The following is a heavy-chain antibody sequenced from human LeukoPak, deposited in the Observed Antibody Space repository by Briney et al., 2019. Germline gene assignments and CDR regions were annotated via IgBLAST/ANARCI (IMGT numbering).Heavy chain of an antibody. CDR3: ARINSSSSPHFDY. V-gene: IGHV3-7*01. CDR1: GFTLSSYW. CDR2: INQDGSEK. Sequence: PGGSLRLSCAASGFTLSSYWMSWLRQAPGKGLEGVANINQDGSEKSYVDSVKGRFTISRDHAKHSLFMQMNSLRAEDTAVYYCARINSSSSPHFDYWGQGTLVTVSS. D-gene: IGHD6-6*01. J-gene: IGHJ4*02.